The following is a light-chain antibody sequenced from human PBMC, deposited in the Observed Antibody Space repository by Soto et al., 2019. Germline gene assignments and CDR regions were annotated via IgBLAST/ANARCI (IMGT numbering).Light chain of an antibody. CDR3: GSRLV. Sequence: QSALTQPASVSGSPGQSITISCTETRSDIDGYNYVSWYQQYPGKAPKLLIFDVTNRPSGVSNRFSGSKSANTASLTISGLHAEDEADYYCGSRLVFGGGTKVTVL. CDR1: RSDIDGYNY. CDR2: DVT. J-gene: IGLJ2*01. V-gene: IGLV2-14*01.